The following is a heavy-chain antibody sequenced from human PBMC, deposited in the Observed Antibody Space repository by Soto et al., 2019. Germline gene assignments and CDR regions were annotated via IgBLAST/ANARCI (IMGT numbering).Heavy chain of an antibody. CDR3: ARGRDWFIPYYFDY. CDR1: GGSMSTYY. D-gene: IGHD3-9*01. Sequence: LSLTCTVSGGSMSTYYWSWIRQPPGKGLEWIGYIYYNGNTNYNPSLKSRVTISLDTSKNQFSLKVTSVTAADTAVYFCARGRDWFIPYYFDYLGQGTL. J-gene: IGHJ4*02. V-gene: IGHV4-59*01. CDR2: IYYNGNT.